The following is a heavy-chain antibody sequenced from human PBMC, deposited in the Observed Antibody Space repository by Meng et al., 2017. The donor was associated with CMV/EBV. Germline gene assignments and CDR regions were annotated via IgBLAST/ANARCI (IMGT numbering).Heavy chain of an antibody. CDR1: GYSFTSYW. Sequence: KVSCKGSGYSFTSYWIGWVRQRPGKGLEWMGIIYPGDSDTRYSPSFQGQVTISADKSISTAYLQWSSLKASDTAMHYCARQKGYCSSTSCYKGAFDIWGQGTMVTVSS. CDR2: IYPGDSDT. J-gene: IGHJ3*02. V-gene: IGHV5-51*01. D-gene: IGHD2-2*02. CDR3: ARQKGYCSSTSCYKGAFDI.